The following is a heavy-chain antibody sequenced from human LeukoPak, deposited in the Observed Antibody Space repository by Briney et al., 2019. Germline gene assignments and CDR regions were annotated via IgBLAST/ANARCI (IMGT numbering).Heavy chain of an antibody. V-gene: IGHV6-1*01. J-gene: IGHJ4*02. D-gene: IGHD6-19*01. Sequence: SQTLSHTCAISGDSVSSSTAAWNWLRQSPSRGLEWLGRTYYRSKWYNDYAVSVKSRITINPDTSKNQFSLQLNSVTPEDTAVYYCARSSGCYDYWGQGTLVTVSS. CDR1: GDSVSSSTAA. CDR3: ARSSGCYDY. CDR2: TYYRSKWYN.